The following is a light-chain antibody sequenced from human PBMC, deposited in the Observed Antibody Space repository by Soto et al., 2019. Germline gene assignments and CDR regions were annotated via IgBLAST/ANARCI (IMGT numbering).Light chain of an antibody. CDR1: QSVSNN. CDR3: QQYNNWPKT. V-gene: IGKV3-15*01. Sequence: EMVMTQSPGTLSVSPGERATLSCRASQSVSNNLAWYQQKPGQAPRLLIYGASTRAINVPARFSGSGSGTDFALTISRLEPEDFAVYYCQQYNNWPKTFGQGTKVDIK. J-gene: IGKJ1*01. CDR2: GAS.